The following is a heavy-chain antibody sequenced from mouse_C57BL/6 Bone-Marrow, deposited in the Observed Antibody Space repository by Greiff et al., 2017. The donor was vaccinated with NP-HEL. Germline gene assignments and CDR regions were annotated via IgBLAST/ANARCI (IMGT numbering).Heavy chain of an antibody. D-gene: IGHD2-3*01. CDR3: ARVGDDGYYGYYAMDY. Sequence: DVKLQESGAELVKPGASVKLSCTASGFNIKDYYMHWVKQRTEQGLEWIGRIDPEDGETKYAPKFQGKATITADTSSNTAYLQLSSLTSEDTAVYYCARVGDDGYYGYYAMDYWGQGTSVTVSS. J-gene: IGHJ4*01. CDR2: IDPEDGET. CDR1: GFNIKDYY. V-gene: IGHV14-2*01.